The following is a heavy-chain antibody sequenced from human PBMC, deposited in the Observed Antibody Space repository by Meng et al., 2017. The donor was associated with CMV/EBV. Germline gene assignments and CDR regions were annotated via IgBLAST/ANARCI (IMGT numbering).Heavy chain of an antibody. CDR2: IYSGGST. CDR3: ARGGVYYDFWSGYYYYFDY. CDR1: GFTVSSNY. Sequence: GESLKISCAASGFTVSSNYMSWVRQAPGKGLEWVSVIYSGGSTYYADSLKGRFTISRDKSKNTLYLQMNSLRAEDTAVYYCARGGVYYDFWSGYYYYFDYWGQGTLVTVSS. V-gene: IGHV3-66*02. J-gene: IGHJ4*02. D-gene: IGHD3-3*01.